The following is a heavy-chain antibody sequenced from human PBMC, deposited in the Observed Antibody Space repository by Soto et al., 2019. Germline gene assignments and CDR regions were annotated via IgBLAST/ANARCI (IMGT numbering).Heavy chain of an antibody. D-gene: IGHD3-16*01. J-gene: IGHJ3*02. CDR2: INPNSGGT. Sequence: QVQLVQSGAEVKKPGASVKVSCKASGYTFTGYYMHWVRQAPGQGLAWMGWINPNSGGTNYAQKFQGRVTMTRDTSISTAYMELSRLRSDDTAVYYCARDKGQITTLPEEAFDIGGQGTVVTVSS. CDR3: ARDKGQITTLPEEAFDI. CDR1: GYTFTGYY. V-gene: IGHV1-2*02.